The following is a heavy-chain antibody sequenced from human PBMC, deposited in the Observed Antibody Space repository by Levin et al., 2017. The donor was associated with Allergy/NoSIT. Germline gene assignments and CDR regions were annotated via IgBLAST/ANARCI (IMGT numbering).Heavy chain of an antibody. V-gene: IGHV3-33*01. D-gene: IGHD5-24*01. CDR1: GFTFSRYG. CDR2: IWYDGSYK. CDR3: ARGSDDYNPCLDY. J-gene: IGHJ4*01. Sequence: PGGSLRLSCAASGFTFSRYGMHWVRQAPGKGLEWVAVIWYDGSYKYYADSVKGRFTISRDNSKNTLYLQMNSLRAEDTAVYYSARGSDDYNPCLDYWGQGTLVTVSS.